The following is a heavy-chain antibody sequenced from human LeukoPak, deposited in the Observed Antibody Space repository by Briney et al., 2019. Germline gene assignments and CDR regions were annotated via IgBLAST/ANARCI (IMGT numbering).Heavy chain of an antibody. CDR2: ISSSSSTI. V-gene: IGHV3-48*01. D-gene: IGHD3-3*01. CDR3: ARDFLEDDY. CDR1: GFTFSSYG. Sequence: TGGSLRLSCAASGFTFSSYGMHWVRQAPGKGLEWVSYISSSSSTIHYAESVKGRFTISRDNARNSLYLQMNSLRAEDTAVYYCARDFLEDDYWGQGTLVTVSS. J-gene: IGHJ4*02.